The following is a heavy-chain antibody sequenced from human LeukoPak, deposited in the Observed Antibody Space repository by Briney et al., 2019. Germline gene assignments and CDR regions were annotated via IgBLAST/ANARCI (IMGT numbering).Heavy chain of an antibody. J-gene: IGHJ4*02. CDR1: GVSISNYY. V-gene: IGHV4-59*01. CDR2: LSYSGTT. D-gene: IGHD6-19*01. Sequence: SETLSLTCTVSGVSISNYYWSWIRQSPGKGLEWIGYLSYSGTTSYNPFLKSRVTMSLDTSNNQFSLKLSSMSATDTASYYCARAQGGGWFTYYFDSWGQGALVTVSS. CDR3: ARAQGGGWFTYYFDS.